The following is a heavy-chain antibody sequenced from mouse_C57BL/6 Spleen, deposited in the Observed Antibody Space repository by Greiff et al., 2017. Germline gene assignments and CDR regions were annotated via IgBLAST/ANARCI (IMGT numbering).Heavy chain of an antibody. CDR1: GFTFSDYY. J-gene: IGHJ1*03. CDR2: INYDGSST. Sequence: EVMLVESEGGLVQPGSSMKLSCTASGFTFSDYYMAWVRQVPEKGLEWVANINYDGSSTYYLDSLKSRFIISRDNAKNILYLQMSSLKSEDTATYYCARDQGNYYGSSRYFDVWGTGTTVTVSS. V-gene: IGHV5-16*01. D-gene: IGHD1-1*01. CDR3: ARDQGNYYGSSRYFDV.